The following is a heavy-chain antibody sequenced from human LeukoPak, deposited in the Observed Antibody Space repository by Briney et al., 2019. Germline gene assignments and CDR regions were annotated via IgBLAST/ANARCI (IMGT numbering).Heavy chain of an antibody. Sequence: ASVKVSCKASGYTFTSYYMHWVRQAPGQGLEWMGIINPSGGSTSYAQKFQGRVTMTRDTSTSTDYMELSSLRSEDTAVYYCARESDYYDSSGYYYHYWGQGTLVTVSS. V-gene: IGHV1-46*01. CDR3: ARESDYYDSSGYYYHY. J-gene: IGHJ4*02. CDR2: INPSGGST. CDR1: GYTFTSYY. D-gene: IGHD3-22*01.